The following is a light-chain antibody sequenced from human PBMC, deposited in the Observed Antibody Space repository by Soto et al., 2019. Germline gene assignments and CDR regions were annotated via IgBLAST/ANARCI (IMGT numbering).Light chain of an antibody. CDR3: CSYAGCSTVL. V-gene: IGLV2-23*01. J-gene: IGLJ2*01. CDR2: EGS. Sequence: QSVLTQPASVSGSPGQSIIISCTGSSSDVGSYNLVSWYQQHPGKAPKVIIYEGSKRPSGVSNRFSGSKSANKASLTISGLQAEDEADYYCCSYAGCSTVLFGGGTKLTVL. CDR1: SSDVGSYNL.